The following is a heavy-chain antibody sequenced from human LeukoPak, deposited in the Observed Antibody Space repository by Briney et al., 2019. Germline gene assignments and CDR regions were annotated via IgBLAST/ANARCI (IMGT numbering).Heavy chain of an antibody. J-gene: IGHJ4*02. CDR2: ISGSGGST. CDR1: GFIFSVYG. V-gene: IGHV3-23*01. D-gene: IGHD4-23*01. Sequence: GGSLRLSCAASGFIFSVYGMTWVRQAPGKGLEWVSGISGSGGSTYYADSVKGRFTISRDNSKNTLYLQMNSLRAEDTAVYYCARANSLANDYWGQGTLVTVSS. CDR3: ARANSLANDY.